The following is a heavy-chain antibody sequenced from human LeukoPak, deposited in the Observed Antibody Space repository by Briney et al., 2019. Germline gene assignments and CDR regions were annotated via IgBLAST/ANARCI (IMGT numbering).Heavy chain of an antibody. J-gene: IGHJ3*02. CDR2: IYSGGST. CDR3: ARNTLSLYNAFDI. V-gene: IGHV3-66*01. Sequence: GGSLRLSCAASGFTVSSNYMSWVRQAPGKGLEWVSVIYSGGSTYYADSVKGRFTISRDDSKNTLYLQMNSLRAEDTAVYYCARNTLSLYNAFDIWGQGTMVTVSS. CDR1: GFTVSSNY. D-gene: IGHD3-16*01.